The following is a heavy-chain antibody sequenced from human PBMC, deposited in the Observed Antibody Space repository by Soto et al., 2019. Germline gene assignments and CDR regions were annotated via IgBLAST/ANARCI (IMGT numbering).Heavy chain of an antibody. CDR3: ARHVGGGNFLFDY. CDR1: GGSISSSSYY. Sequence: QLQLQESGPGLVKPSETLSLTCTVSGGSISSSSYYWGWIRQPPGKGLEWIGSIYYSGSTYYNPYLKSRVTISVDTSKNQFSLKLSSVTAADTAVYYCARHVGGGNFLFDYWGQGTLVTVSS. D-gene: IGHD1-26*01. V-gene: IGHV4-39*01. J-gene: IGHJ4*02. CDR2: IYYSGST.